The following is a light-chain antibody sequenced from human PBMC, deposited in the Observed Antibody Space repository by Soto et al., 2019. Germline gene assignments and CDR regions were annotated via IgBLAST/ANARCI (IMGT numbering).Light chain of an antibody. V-gene: IGKV1-6*01. Sequence: AIQMTQSPSSLSVSVGERVTITCRASQGIGNDVGWYQQKPGKAPKLLIYAASSLQSGVPSRFSGSRSGPDFTPTPSSLQPEDFATYYCPQDHNSPLSSGGGTKVEIK. CDR3: PQDHNSPLS. CDR1: QGIGND. J-gene: IGKJ4*01. CDR2: AAS.